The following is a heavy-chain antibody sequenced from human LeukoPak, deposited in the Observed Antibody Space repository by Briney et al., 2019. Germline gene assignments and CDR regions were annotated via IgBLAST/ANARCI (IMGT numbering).Heavy chain of an antibody. Sequence: GGSLRLSCAASGFTFSSYAMHWVRQAPGKGLEWVAVVSYDGSNKYYADSVKGRFTISRDNSRNTLYLQMNSLRAEETAIYYCAKNGDRGAYCSGGTCYPYYYYYMDVWGKGTTVTISS. D-gene: IGHD2-15*01. CDR3: AKNGDRGAYCSGGTCYPYYYYYMDV. J-gene: IGHJ6*03. CDR1: GFTFSSYA. CDR2: VSYDGSNK. V-gene: IGHV3-30*04.